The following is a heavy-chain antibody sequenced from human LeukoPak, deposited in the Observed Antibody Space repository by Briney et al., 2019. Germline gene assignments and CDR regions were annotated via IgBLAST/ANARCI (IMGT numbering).Heavy chain of an antibody. Sequence: SSGTLSLTCAVSGGSISSSNWWSWVRQPPGKGLEWIGSIYHSGSTYYNPSLKSRVTISVDTSKNQFSLKLSLVTAADTAVYYCARRLGYDSFDYWGQGTLVTVSS. CDR3: ARRLGYDSFDY. V-gene: IGHV4-4*02. D-gene: IGHD3-3*01. J-gene: IGHJ4*02. CDR1: GGSISSSNW. CDR2: IYHSGST.